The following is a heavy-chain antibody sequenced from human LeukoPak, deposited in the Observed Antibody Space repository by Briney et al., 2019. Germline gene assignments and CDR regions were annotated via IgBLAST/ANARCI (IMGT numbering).Heavy chain of an antibody. CDR3: ARHFAPFRLGPHFDS. Sequence: PSETLSLTCTVSSGSISSYYWSWIRQPPGKGLEWIGYVYYSGSTHYNPSLKSRVTISVDTSKNQFSLNLGSVTATDTALYYCARHFAPFRLGPHFDSWGQGTLVTVSS. V-gene: IGHV4-59*08. CDR2: VYYSGST. J-gene: IGHJ4*02. CDR1: SGSISSYY. D-gene: IGHD1-14*01.